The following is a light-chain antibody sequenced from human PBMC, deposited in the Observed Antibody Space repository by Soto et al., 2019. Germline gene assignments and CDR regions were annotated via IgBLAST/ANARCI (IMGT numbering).Light chain of an antibody. Sequence: EIVLTQSPGTLSLSPGERATLSCRASQSVSSSYLAWYQQKPGQAPRLLIYGASSRATGIPGRFSGSGSGTDFTRTISTLEPEDFAVYDCQQYGSSPYTFGQGTKLEIK. CDR2: GAS. CDR1: QSVSSSY. CDR3: QQYGSSPYT. J-gene: IGKJ2*01. V-gene: IGKV3-20*01.